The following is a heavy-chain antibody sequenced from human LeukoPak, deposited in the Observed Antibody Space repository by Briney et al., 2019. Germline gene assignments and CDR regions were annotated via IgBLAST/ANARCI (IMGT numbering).Heavy chain of an antibody. Sequence: SETLSLTCTVSGDSISSGSYYWSWIRKPAGKGLEWIGRIYTSGSTNYNPSLKSRVTISVDTSKNQFSLNLSSVTAADTAVYYCARLPTVTFFDYWGQGTLVTVSS. J-gene: IGHJ4*02. D-gene: IGHD4-17*01. CDR2: IYTSGST. V-gene: IGHV4-61*02. CDR3: ARLPTVTFFDY. CDR1: GDSISSGSYY.